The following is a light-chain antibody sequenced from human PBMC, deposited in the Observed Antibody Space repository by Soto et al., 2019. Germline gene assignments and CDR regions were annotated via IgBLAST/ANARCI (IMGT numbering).Light chain of an antibody. J-gene: IGLJ2*01. CDR1: NIGSKN. V-gene: IGLV3-9*01. CDR3: QVWDSTTLL. Sequence: SYELTQPLSVSVALGQTAMITCGGNNIGSKNVNWYQQKPGQAPVLVIYRDSNRPSGIPERFSGSNSGNTATLTISRAQAGDEADYYCQVWDSTTLLFGGGTQLTVL. CDR2: RDS.